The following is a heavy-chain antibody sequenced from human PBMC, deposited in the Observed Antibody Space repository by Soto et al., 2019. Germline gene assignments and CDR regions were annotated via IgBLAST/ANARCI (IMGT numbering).Heavy chain of an antibody. CDR2: ISGSGGST. V-gene: IGHV3-23*01. Sequence: GGSLRLSCAASGFTFSSYAMSWVRQAPGKGLEWVSAISGSGGSTYYAYSVKGRFTISRDNSKNTLYLQMNSLRAEDTAVYYCAKGQMDIVVVPAAIRYASPYGMDVWGQGTTVTVSS. CDR1: GFTFSSYA. J-gene: IGHJ6*02. CDR3: AKGQMDIVVVPAAIRYASPYGMDV. D-gene: IGHD2-2*02.